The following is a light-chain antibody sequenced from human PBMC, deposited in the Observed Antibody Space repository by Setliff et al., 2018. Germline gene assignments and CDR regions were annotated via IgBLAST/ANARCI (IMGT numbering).Light chain of an antibody. J-gene: IGLJ1*01. CDR1: SSDVGRYNY. V-gene: IGLV2-11*01. Sequence: QSALAQPRSVSGSPGQSVTISCTGTSSDVGRYNYVSWYQQHPGKAPKLMIYDVNRRPPGVPDRFSGSKSGNTAYLTISGLQAEDEADYYCCSYAGTFTFVFGTGTKV. CDR2: DVN. CDR3: CSYAGTFTFV.